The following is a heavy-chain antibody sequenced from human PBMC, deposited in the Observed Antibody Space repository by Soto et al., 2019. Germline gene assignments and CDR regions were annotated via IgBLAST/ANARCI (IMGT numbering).Heavy chain of an antibody. CDR3: ARFAFYGSGSYYKDYYGMDV. CDR2: INHSGST. V-gene: IGHV4-34*01. J-gene: IGHJ6*02. CDR1: GGSFSGYY. D-gene: IGHD3-10*01. Sequence: SETLSLTCAVYGGSFSGYYWSWIRQPPGKGLEWIGEINHSGSTNYNPSLKSRVTISVDTSKNQFSLKLSSVTAADTAVYYCARFAFYGSGSYYKDYYGMDVWAQGTTVTVSS.